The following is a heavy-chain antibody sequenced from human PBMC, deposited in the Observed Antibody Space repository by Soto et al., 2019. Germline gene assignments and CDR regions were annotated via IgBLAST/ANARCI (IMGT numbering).Heavy chain of an antibody. V-gene: IGHV3-30-3*01. J-gene: IGHJ6*02. CDR1: GFTFSSYA. CDR2: ISYDGSNK. Sequence: QVQLVESGGGVVQPGRSLRLSCAASGFTFSSYAMHWVRQAPGKGLEWVAVISYDGSNKYYADSVKGRFTISRDNSKNXLXQQRNSLRAEDTAVYYCARLSFTIFGSPLGYYGMDVWGQGTTVTVSS. D-gene: IGHD3-3*01. CDR3: ARLSFTIFGSPLGYYGMDV.